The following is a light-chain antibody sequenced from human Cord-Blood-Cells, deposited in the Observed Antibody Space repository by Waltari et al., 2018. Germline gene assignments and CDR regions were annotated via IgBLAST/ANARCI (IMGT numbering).Light chain of an antibody. Sequence: DIQMTQSPSSLSASVGDRVTITCRASQSISSYLNWYQQKPGKAPKLLIYAASSLQSGVPSRFSGSGSGTDFTRTISSLQPEDFAPYYCQQSYSTVTFGGGTKVEIK. V-gene: IGKV1-39*01. CDR2: AAS. CDR3: QQSYSTVT. J-gene: IGKJ4*01. CDR1: QSISSY.